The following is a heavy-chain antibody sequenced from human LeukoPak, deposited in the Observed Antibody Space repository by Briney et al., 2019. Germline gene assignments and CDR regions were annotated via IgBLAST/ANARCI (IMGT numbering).Heavy chain of an antibody. CDR2: ISAYNGNT. V-gene: IGHV1-18*01. CDR1: GYTFTSYG. Sequence: ASVKVSCKASGYTFTSYGISWVRQAPGQGLEWMGWISAYNGNTNYAQKLQGRVTMTTDTSTSTAYMELRSLRSDDTAVYYCARGYRDDLWSGYYTAWGQGTLVTVSS. CDR3: ARGYRDDLWSGYYTA. D-gene: IGHD3-3*01. J-gene: IGHJ4*02.